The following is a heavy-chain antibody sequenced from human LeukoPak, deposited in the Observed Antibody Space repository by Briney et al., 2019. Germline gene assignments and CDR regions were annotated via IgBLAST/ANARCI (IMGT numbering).Heavy chain of an antibody. J-gene: IGHJ6*02. V-gene: IGHV1-18*01. Sequence: GASVKVSCKASGYTFTNYGISWVRQAPGQGLEWMGWISTYNGKTNYAQKVQGRVTMTTDTSTSTAYMELRSLISDDTAVYFCARDRGQNDILTGYYYHHGMDVWGQGTTVTVSS. CDR2: ISTYNGKT. D-gene: IGHD3-9*01. CDR3: ARDRGQNDILTGYYYHHGMDV. CDR1: GYTFTNYG.